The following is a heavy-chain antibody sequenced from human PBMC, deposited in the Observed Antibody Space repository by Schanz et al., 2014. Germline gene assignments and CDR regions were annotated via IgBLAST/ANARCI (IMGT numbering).Heavy chain of an antibody. CDR2: IRSSSTPI. CDR1: GFTFSSYA. J-gene: IGHJ4*02. Sequence: EVQLLESGGGLVQPGGSLRLSCAASGFTFSSYAMSWVRQAPGKGLEWVSYIRSSSTPIYYADSVKGRFTISRDNAKNSLYLQMNSLRAEDTAVYCCAKKVPAYNPFDSWGQGTLVTVSS. CDR3: AKKVPAYNPFDS. V-gene: IGHV3-48*01. D-gene: IGHD1-1*01.